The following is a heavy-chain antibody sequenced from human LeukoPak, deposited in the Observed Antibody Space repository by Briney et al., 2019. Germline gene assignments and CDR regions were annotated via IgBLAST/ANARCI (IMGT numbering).Heavy chain of an antibody. Sequence: KTSETLSLTCTVSGGSISSYQWSWIRQPPGKGLEWIGYISYSGFANYNPSLKSRVTISLDTSKNQFSLKLSSVTAADTAVYYCARGVYIAAAQYGYWGQGTLVTVSS. J-gene: IGHJ4*02. CDR3: ARGVYIAAAQYGY. CDR2: ISYSGFA. V-gene: IGHV4-59*01. CDR1: GGSISSYQ. D-gene: IGHD6-13*01.